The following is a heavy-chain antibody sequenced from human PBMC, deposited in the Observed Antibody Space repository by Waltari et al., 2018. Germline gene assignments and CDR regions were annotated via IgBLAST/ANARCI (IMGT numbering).Heavy chain of an antibody. D-gene: IGHD1-26*01. J-gene: IGHJ4*02. CDR2: IYHSGST. Sequence: QVQLQESGPGLVKPSETLSLTCTVSGGSISSGYYWGWIRQPPGKGLEWIGSIYHSGSTYYNPSLKSRVTISVDTSKNQFSLKLSSVTAADTAVYYCARGQFRGVGATIPYFDYWGQGTLVTVSS. CDR3: ARGQFRGVGATIPYFDY. V-gene: IGHV4-38-2*02. CDR1: GGSISSGYY.